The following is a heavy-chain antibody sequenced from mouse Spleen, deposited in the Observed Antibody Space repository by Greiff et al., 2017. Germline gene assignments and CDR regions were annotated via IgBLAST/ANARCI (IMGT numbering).Heavy chain of an antibody. Sequence: VQVVESGPGLVQPSQSLSITCTVSGFSLTSYGVHWVRQSPGKGLEWLGVIWSGGSTDYNAAFISRLSISKDNSKSQVFFKMNSLQANDTAIYYCARNGPHYYAMDYWGQGTSVTVSS. CDR3: ARNGPHYYAMDY. J-gene: IGHJ4*01. V-gene: IGHV2-2*02. CDR1: GFSLTSYG. CDR2: IWSGGST.